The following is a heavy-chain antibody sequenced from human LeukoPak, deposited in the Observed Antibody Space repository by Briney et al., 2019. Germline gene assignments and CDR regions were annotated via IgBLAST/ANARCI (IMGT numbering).Heavy chain of an antibody. Sequence: ASVKVSCKASGYTFTSYDINWVRQATGQGLEWMGWMNPNSGNTGYAQKFQGRVTMTRNTSISTAYMELSSLRSEDAAVYYCARGRVHELLYLCYWGQGTLVTLSS. J-gene: IGHJ4*02. CDR3: ARGRVHELLYLCY. V-gene: IGHV1-8*01. D-gene: IGHD3-10*01. CDR1: GYTFTSYD. CDR2: MNPNSGNT.